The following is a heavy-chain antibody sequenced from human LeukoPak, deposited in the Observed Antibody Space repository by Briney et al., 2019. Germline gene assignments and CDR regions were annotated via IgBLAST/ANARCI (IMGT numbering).Heavy chain of an antibody. J-gene: IGHJ4*02. V-gene: IGHV3-30*18. Sequence: GGSLRLSCAASGFTFSNYGMHWVRQAPGKGLEWVALISYDGSNKYYADSVKGRFTISRDNSKNTQYLQMISLRAEDTAVYYCANYGSVSYFAYWGQGTLVTVSS. CDR2: ISYDGSNK. CDR3: ANYGSVSYFAY. D-gene: IGHD3-10*01. CDR1: GFTFSNYG.